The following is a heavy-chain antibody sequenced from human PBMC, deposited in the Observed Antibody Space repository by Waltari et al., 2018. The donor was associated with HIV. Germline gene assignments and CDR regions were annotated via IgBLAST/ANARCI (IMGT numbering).Heavy chain of an antibody. D-gene: IGHD2-21*02. V-gene: IGHV1-2*06. Sequence: QVQLVQSGAEVKKPGASVKVYCKASGYSFIAYYLPWVRHAPGQGLEWMGRINPNSGDTKYSQKFQGRVTMTRDTSLSTAYMDLSRLRSDDTAIYYCARADDTVVTPRFDYWGQGTLVTVSS. CDR2: INPNSGDT. CDR3: ARADDTVVTPRFDY. CDR1: GYSFIAYY. J-gene: IGHJ4*02.